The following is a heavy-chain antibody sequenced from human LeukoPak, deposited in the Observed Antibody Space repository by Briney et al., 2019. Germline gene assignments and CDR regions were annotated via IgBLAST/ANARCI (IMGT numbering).Heavy chain of an antibody. CDR3: AIHHYCGGDCPDPYNWFDP. D-gene: IGHD2-21*02. CDR1: GGSISSSSYY. J-gene: IGHJ5*02. Sequence: PSETLSLTCTVSGGSISSSSYYWGWIRQPPGKGLEWIGSIYYSGSTYYNPSLKSRVTISVDTSKNQFSLKLSSVTAADTAVYYCAIHHYCGGDCPDPYNWFDPRGQGTLVTVSS. CDR2: IYYSGST. V-gene: IGHV4-39*07.